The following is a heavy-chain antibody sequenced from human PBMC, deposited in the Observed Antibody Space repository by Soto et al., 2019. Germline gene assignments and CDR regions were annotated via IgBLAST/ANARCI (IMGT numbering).Heavy chain of an antibody. J-gene: IGHJ5*02. D-gene: IGHD3-22*01. Sequence: SETLSLTCAVSGGSVSSGGYSWSWIRQPPGKGLEWIGYIYHSGSTYYNPSLKSRVTISVDRSKNQFSLKLSSVTAADTAVYYCARNYYDSSGYYFNWFDPWGQGTLVTVSS. CDR2: IYHSGST. CDR1: GGSVSSGGYS. CDR3: ARNYYDSSGYYFNWFDP. V-gene: IGHV4-30-2*01.